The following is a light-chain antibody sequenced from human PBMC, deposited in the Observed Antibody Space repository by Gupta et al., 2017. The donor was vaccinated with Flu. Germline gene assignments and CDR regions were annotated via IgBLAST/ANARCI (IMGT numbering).Light chain of an antibody. CDR2: KVS. CDR3: RQGEHCPVT. V-gene: IGKV2-30*01. J-gene: IGKJ3*01. Sequence: DVVMTQSPLSLPVTLGQPASISCRSSHSRVYSDGNTLMNWFQQRPGQSPRRLIYKVSNRDSGVPDRFSGSGSGTEFVLNISRGEAEDVGVYYCRQGEHCPVTFGHGTTVEIK. CDR1: HSRVYSDGNTL.